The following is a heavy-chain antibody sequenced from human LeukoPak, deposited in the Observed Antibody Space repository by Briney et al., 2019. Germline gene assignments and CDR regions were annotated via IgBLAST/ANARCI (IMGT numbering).Heavy chain of an antibody. D-gene: IGHD3-10*01. CDR3: ARSTLIMIRGAVDY. Sequence: GASVKVSCKTSGYTFTDHYIHWIRQTPRRGLEWLGWINPQRGSTGSAQNFQGRLTMTRDTSINTAYMELFSLTSDDTAIYYCARSTLIMIRGAVDYWGQGSLVAVSS. CDR2: INPQRGST. V-gene: IGHV1-2*02. J-gene: IGHJ4*02. CDR1: GYTFTDHY.